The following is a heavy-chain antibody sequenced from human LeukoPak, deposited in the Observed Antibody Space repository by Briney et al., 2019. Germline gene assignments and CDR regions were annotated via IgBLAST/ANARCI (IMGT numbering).Heavy chain of an antibody. Sequence: PGGSLRLSCGGSGFIFRNYGMHWVRQAPGKGLEWVAVIWYDGSKKYYGDSVKGRFTVSRDNSKNTLYLQMNSLRAEDTAVYYCARGNSVEMAAIDYWGQGTLVTVSS. CDR2: IWYDGSKK. V-gene: IGHV3-33*01. CDR1: GFIFRNYG. D-gene: IGHD5-24*01. CDR3: ARGNSVEMAAIDY. J-gene: IGHJ4*02.